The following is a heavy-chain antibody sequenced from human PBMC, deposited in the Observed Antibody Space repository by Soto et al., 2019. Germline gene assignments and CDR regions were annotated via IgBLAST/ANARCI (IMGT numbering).Heavy chain of an antibody. V-gene: IGHV1-3*01. D-gene: IGHD2-15*01. CDR2: INAGNGNT. CDR3: ASDAASSDAFDI. J-gene: IGHJ3*02. CDR1: GYTFTSYA. Sequence: ASVKVSCKASGYTFTSYAMHWVRQAPGQRLEWMGWINAGNGNTKYSQKFQGRVTITRDTSASTAYMELSSLRSEDTAVYYCASDAASSDAFDIWGQGTMVTVSS.